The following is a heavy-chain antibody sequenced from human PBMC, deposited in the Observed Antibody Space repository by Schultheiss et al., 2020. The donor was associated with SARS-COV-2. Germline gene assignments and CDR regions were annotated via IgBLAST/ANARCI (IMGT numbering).Heavy chain of an antibody. Sequence: SETLSLTCTVSGGSISSYYWSWIRQPPGKGLEWIGYIYHSGSTNYNPSLKSRVTISVDTSKNQFSLKLSSVTAADTAVYYCARARTYSNYGSPFDYWGQGTLVTVSS. V-gene: IGHV4-59*01. CDR1: GGSISSYY. CDR2: IYHSGST. CDR3: ARARTYSNYGSPFDY. J-gene: IGHJ4*02. D-gene: IGHD4-11*01.